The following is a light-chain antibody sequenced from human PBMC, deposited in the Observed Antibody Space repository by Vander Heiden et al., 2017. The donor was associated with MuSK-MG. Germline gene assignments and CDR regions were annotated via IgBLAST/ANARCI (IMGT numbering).Light chain of an antibody. CDR1: QSVSSSF. CDR2: GAS. CDR3: QQDGSAPFT. Sequence: ELVLTQSPGTLSLSPGDRATLSCRASQSVSSSFLAWYQQKPGQGPRLLIYGASTRATGIPDRCRCSGSGTDFTLTISRLEPEDFAIYYCQQDGSAPFTFGGGTKVEIK. V-gene: IGKV3-20*01. J-gene: IGKJ4*01.